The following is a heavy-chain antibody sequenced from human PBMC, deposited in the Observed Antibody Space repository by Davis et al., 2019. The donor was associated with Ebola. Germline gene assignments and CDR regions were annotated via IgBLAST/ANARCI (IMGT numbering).Heavy chain of an antibody. Sequence: AASVKVSCKAPGYSFTNYAMHWVRQAPGQRLEWMGWVHGGNGNTKYSQRFQGRVTITTDTSANTVYLDLTSLRSEDTAVFYCARASFGYNSGWYADYWGPGSLVTVSS. V-gene: IGHV1-3*01. CDR1: GYSFTNYA. CDR2: VHGGNGNT. D-gene: IGHD6-19*01. CDR3: ARASFGYNSGWYADY. J-gene: IGHJ4*02.